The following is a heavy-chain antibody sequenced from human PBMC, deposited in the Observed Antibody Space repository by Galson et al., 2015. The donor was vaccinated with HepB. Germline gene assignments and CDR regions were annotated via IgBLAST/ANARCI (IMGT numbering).Heavy chain of an antibody. Sequence: SVKVSCKASGYTFTSYYMHWVRQAPGQGLEWMGIINPSGGSTSYAQKLQGRVTMTRDTSTSTVYMELSSLRSEDTAVYYCARDRSVAVGGADYWGQGTLVTVSS. V-gene: IGHV1-46*04. CDR1: GYTFTSYY. J-gene: IGHJ4*02. D-gene: IGHD3-10*01. CDR3: ARDRSVAVGGADY. CDR2: INPSGGST.